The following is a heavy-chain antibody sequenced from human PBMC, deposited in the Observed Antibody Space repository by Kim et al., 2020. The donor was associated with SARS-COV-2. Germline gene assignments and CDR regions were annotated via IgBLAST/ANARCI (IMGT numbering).Heavy chain of an antibody. CDR2: INHSGTT. D-gene: IGHD3-10*01. V-gene: IGHV4-34*01. Sequence: SETLSLTFAVFGGSFNGYFWSWIRQPPGKGLEWIGDINHSGTTQDNPSLKSRLTISVDTSKRQFSLKLTSVTAADTAVYYCARIGYGSGSFDLWGQGTLVTVSS. J-gene: IGHJ4*02. CDR1: GGSFNGYF. CDR3: ARIGYGSGSFDL.